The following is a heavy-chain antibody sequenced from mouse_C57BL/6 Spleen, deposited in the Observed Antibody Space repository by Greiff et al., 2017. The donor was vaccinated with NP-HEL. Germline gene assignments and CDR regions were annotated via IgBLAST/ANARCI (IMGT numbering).Heavy chain of an antibody. CDR3: ARKGGNYPYWDFDV. J-gene: IGHJ1*03. CDR2: INPNNGGT. Sequence: EVQLQQSGPELVKPGASVKIPCKASGYTFTDYNMDWVKQSHGKSLEWIGDINPNNGGTIYNQKFKGKATLTVDTSSSTAYMELRSLTSEDTAVDYCARKGGNYPYWDFDVWGKGTTVTVSS. D-gene: IGHD2-1*01. V-gene: IGHV1-18*01. CDR1: GYTFTDYN.